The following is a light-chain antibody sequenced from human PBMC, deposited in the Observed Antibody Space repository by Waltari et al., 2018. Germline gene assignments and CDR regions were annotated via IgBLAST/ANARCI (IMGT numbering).Light chain of an antibody. CDR1: ALSRQH. CDR2: KDT. J-gene: IGLJ2*01. Sequence: SSELTQPPSVSVSPGQTATITCSGDALSRQHVHWYQQKPGQAPLLGIHKDTERPSGLPGRFSDGTSGPTVSLIIAGVQAEGEADYYCQSADTDNFGSYRFFGAGTKLTVL. V-gene: IGLV3-25*03. CDR3: QSADTDNFGSYRF.